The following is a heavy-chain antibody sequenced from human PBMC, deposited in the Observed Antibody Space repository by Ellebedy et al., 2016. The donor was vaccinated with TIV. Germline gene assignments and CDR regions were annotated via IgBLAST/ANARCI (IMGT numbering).Heavy chain of an antibody. CDR2: ISAYNGNT. V-gene: IGHV1-18*01. CDR3: ARAAVESLSDY. D-gene: IGHD3-3*01. Sequence: AASVKVSCKASGYTFTSYGISWVRQAPGQGLEWMGWISAYNGNTNYAQKLQGRVTMTTDTSTSTASMELRSLRSDDTAVYYGARAAVESLSDYWGQGTLVTVSS. J-gene: IGHJ4*02. CDR1: GYTFTSYG.